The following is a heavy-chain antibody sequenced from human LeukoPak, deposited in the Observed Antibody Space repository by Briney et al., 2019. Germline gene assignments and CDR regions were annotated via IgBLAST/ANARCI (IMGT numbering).Heavy chain of an antibody. CDR1: GFTFGSYA. D-gene: IGHD4-23*01. J-gene: IGHJ4*02. CDR2: ISASGGST. Sequence: GGSLRLSCAASGFTFGSYAMSWVRQVPGKGLEWVSGISASGGSTDYADSVKGRFTISRDNSKNTLYLQMNSLRAEDTAVYYCGKELDYGGKRGGDYWGQGTLVTVSS. V-gene: IGHV3-23*01. CDR3: GKELDYGGKRGGDY.